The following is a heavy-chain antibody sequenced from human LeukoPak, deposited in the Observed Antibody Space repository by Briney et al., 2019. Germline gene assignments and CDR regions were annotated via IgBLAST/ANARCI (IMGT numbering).Heavy chain of an antibody. Sequence: GESLKISCKDSGYNFTNYWIGWVRQMPGKGLEWMGIIYNPSLQGQVTISADKSISTAYLQWSSLKASDSAMYYCARLRVGPTSADDYWGQGTLVTVSS. CDR1: GYNFTNYW. V-gene: IGHV5-51*01. J-gene: IGHJ4*02. D-gene: IGHD1-26*01. CDR3: ARLRVGPTSADDY. CDR2: IY.